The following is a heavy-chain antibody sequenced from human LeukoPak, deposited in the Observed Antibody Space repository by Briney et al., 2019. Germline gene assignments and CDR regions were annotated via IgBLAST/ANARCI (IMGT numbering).Heavy chain of an antibody. D-gene: IGHD2-2*01. J-gene: IGHJ6*02. CDR2: IYYSGST. V-gene: IGHV4-59*12. CDR1: GGSISSYY. Sequence: SETLSLTCTVSGGSISSYYWSWVRQPPGKGLEWIGYIYYSGSTNYNPSLKSRVTMSVDTSKNQFSLKLSSVTAADTAVYYCAREYCSSTSCYLGYGMDVWGQGTTVTVSS. CDR3: AREYCSSTSCYLGYGMDV.